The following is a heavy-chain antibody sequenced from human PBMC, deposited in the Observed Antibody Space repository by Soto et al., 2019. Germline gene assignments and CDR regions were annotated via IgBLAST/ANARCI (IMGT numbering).Heavy chain of an antibody. CDR2: IYYSGST. D-gene: IGHD3-10*01. CDR1: GGSISSSSYY. CDR3: ASLYGSGCYSRPYYYYYCMDV. J-gene: IGHJ6*02. Sequence: PSETLSLTCTVSGGSISSSSYYWGWLRQPPGKGLEWIGSIYYSGSTYYNPSLKSRVTISVDTSKNQFSRKLSSVTASYTAVYYCASLYGSGCYSRPYYYYYCMDVWGQGTTVTVS. V-gene: IGHV4-39*01.